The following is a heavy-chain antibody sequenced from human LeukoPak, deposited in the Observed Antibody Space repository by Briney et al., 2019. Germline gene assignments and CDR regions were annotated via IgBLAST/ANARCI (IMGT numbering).Heavy chain of an antibody. CDR3: ARDNRRIGGSSWWIWDYFDY. Sequence: GGSLRLSCAASGFTFSSYAMHWVRQAPGKGLEWVAVISYDGSNKYYADSVKGRFTISRDNSKNTLYLQMNSLRAEDTAVYYCARDNRRIGGSSWWIWDYFDYWGQGTLVTVSP. CDR1: GFTFSSYA. V-gene: IGHV3-30-3*01. CDR2: ISYDGSNK. J-gene: IGHJ4*02. D-gene: IGHD6-13*01.